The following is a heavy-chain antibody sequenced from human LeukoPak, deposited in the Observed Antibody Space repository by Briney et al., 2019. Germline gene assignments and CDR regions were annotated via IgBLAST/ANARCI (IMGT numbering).Heavy chain of an antibody. CDR3: ARVSGVRFLEWSGDAFDI. V-gene: IGHV4-61*02. D-gene: IGHD3-3*01. J-gene: IGHJ3*02. Sequence: PSQTLSLTCTVSGGSISRGSYYWSWTRQPAGKGLEWIGRIYTSGSTNYNPSLKSRVTISVDTSKNQFSLKLSSVTAADTAVYYCARVSGVRFLEWSGDAFDIWGQGTMVTVSS. CDR1: GGSISRGSYY. CDR2: IYTSGST.